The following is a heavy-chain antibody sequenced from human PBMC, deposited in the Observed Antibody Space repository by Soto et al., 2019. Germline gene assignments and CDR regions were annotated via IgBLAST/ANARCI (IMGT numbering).Heavy chain of an antibody. D-gene: IGHD4-17*01. Sequence: QVQLVESGGGLVQPGRSLRLSCVVSGFTFSNYGMHWVRQAPGKGLEWVADIWYDGSGQRYAGSVQGRFTVSRDNSKNTLYLQTNSLRVEDTAVYYCAKDEVSRKYYGHAWDVLGQGTTVTVPS. J-gene: IGHJ6*02. V-gene: IGHV3-33*03. CDR3: AKDEVSRKYYGHAWDV. CDR1: GFTFSNYG. CDR2: IWYDGSGQ.